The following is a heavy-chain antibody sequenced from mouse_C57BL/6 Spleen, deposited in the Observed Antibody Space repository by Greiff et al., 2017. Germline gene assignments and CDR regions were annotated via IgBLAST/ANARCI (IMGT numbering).Heavy chain of an antibody. CDR3: ARKDYYGSSFIDY. Sequence: LVESGAELVKPGASVKISCKASGYAFSSYWMNWVKQRPGKGLEWIGQIYPGDGDTNYNGKFKGKATLTADKSSSTAYMQLSSLTSEDSAVYFCARKDYYGSSFIDYWGQGTTLTVSS. J-gene: IGHJ2*01. CDR2: IYPGDGDT. CDR1: GYAFSSYW. V-gene: IGHV1-80*01. D-gene: IGHD1-1*01.